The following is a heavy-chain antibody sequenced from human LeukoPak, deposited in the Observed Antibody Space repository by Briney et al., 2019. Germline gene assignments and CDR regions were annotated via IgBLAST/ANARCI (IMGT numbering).Heavy chain of an antibody. D-gene: IGHD6-13*01. CDR3: ARVWQQQLVFDY. V-gene: IGHV1-46*01. Sequence: ASVTVSCKASGYTFTSYFMHWVRQAPGQGLEWMGIINPSGASTSYAQKFQGRVTMTTDTSTRTAYMELRSLISDDTAVYYCARVWQQQLVFDYWGQGTLVTVSS. J-gene: IGHJ4*02. CDR2: INPSGAST. CDR1: GYTFTSYF.